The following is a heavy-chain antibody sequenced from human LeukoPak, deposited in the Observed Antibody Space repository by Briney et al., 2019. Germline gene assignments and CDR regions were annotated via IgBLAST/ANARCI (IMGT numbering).Heavy chain of an antibody. CDR3: AKVGGATLVRTPFDY. CDR2: ISSSSSTI. J-gene: IGHJ4*02. V-gene: IGHV3-48*02. D-gene: IGHD1-26*01. CDR1: GFTFSSYS. Sequence: GGSLRLSCAASGFTFSSYSMNWVRQAPGKGLEWVSYISSSSSTIYYADSVKGRFTISRDNAKNSLYLQMNSLRDEDTAVYYCAKVGGATLVRTPFDYWGQGTLVTVSS.